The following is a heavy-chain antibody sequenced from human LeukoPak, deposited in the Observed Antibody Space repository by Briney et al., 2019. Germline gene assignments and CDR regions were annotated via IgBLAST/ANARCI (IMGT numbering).Heavy chain of an antibody. Sequence: SVTVSCKASAGTFSSYAISWVRQAPGQGLEWRGGTIPIFGRANYAQKFQGRVTITADESTSTAYMELSSLRSEDTAVYYCASLAYCGGDRYHYFDYWGQGTLVTVSS. CDR3: ASLAYCGGDRYHYFDY. CDR2: TIPIFGRA. D-gene: IGHD2-21*02. V-gene: IGHV1-69*13. CDR1: AGTFSSYA. J-gene: IGHJ4*02.